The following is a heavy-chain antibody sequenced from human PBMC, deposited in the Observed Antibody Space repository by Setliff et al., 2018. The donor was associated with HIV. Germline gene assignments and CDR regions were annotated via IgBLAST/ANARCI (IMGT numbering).Heavy chain of an antibody. D-gene: IGHD3-10*01. J-gene: IGHJ6*03. CDR2: IGNKAGNFAT. CDR3: ARSGHKKGGWFEPVYYYHMDV. V-gene: IGHV3-73*01. CDR1: GFTYSASP. Sequence: GGSLRLSCAASGFTYSASPMHWVRQAPGKGLEWVGRIGNKAGNFATVCAPSVTGRLTITADKSTTTAYMELRTLKPEDTAIYYCARSGHKKGGWFEPVYYYHMDVWGKGTKVTVSS.